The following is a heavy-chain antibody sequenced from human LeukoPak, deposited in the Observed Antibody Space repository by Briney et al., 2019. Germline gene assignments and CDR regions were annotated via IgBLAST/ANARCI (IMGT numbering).Heavy chain of an antibody. CDR1: GFTFSSYG. V-gene: IGHV3-33*01. CDR3: ARSPLWFGELLSTDY. Sequence: PGGSLRLSCAASGFTFSSYGMHWVRQAPGKGLEWVAVIWYDGSNTYYADSVKGRFTISRDNSKNTLYLQMNSLRAEDTAVYYCARSPLWFGELLSTDYWGQGTLVTVSS. CDR2: IWYDGSNT. J-gene: IGHJ4*02. D-gene: IGHD3-10*01.